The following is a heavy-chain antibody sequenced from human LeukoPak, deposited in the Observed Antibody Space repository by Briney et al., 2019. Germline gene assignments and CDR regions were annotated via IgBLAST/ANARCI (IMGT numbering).Heavy chain of an antibody. CDR3: ASPVGATTVRAFDI. CDR2: TRNEANIYTT. D-gene: IGHD1-26*01. CDR1: GFILSDHY. Sequence: GGSLRLSCAASGFILSDHYIDWVRQAPGKGLEWVGRTRNEANIYTTKYAASVKGRFTISRDDSKNSLYLQMNSLKTEDTAVYYCASPVGATTVRAFDIWGQGTMVTVSS. V-gene: IGHV3-72*01. J-gene: IGHJ3*02.